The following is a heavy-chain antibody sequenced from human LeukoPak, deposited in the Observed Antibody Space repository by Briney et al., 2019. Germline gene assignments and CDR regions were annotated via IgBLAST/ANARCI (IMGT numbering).Heavy chain of an antibody. J-gene: IGHJ6*02. CDR3: ARGALNYYYYGMDV. CDR2: ISWNSGSI. V-gene: IGHV3-9*01. Sequence: GRSLRLSCAASGFTFDDYAMHWVRQAPGKGLEWVSGISWNSGSIGYADSVKGRFTISRDNAKNSLYLQMNSLRAEDTALYHCARGALNYYYYGMDVWGQGTTVTVSS. CDR1: GFTFDDYA.